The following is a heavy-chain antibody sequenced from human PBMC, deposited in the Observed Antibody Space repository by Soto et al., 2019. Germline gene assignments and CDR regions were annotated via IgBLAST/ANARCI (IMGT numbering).Heavy chain of an antibody. CDR1: GGSFSGYY. CDR3: VMYYDSSGYEY. J-gene: IGHJ4*02. Sequence: PSETLSLTCAVYGGSFSGYYWSWIRQPPGKGLEWIGEINHSGSTNYNPSLKSRVTISVDTSKNQFSLKLSSVTAADTAVYYCVMYYDSSGYEYWGQGTLVTVSS. V-gene: IGHV4-34*01. D-gene: IGHD3-22*01. CDR2: INHSGST.